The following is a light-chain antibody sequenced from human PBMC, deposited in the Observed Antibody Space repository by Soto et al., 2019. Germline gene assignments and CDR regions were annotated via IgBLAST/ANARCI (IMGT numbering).Light chain of an antibody. V-gene: IGKV1-39*01. CDR2: AAS. J-gene: IGKJ5*01. CDR1: QSISSY. Sequence: IQMTQSPSTLSASVLDIVTSTCRSSQSISSYLNWYQQKPGKAPKFLIYAASSLQSGVPSRFSGSGSGTDFTLTISSLQPEDFATYYCQQSYSTPITFGQGTRLEIK. CDR3: QQSYSTPIT.